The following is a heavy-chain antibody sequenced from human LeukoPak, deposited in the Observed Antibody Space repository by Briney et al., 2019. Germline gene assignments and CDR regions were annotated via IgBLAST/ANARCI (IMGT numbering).Heavy chain of an antibody. D-gene: IGHD3-9*01. CDR1: GFTFSSYA. Sequence: GGSLRLSCSASGFTFSSYAMHWVRQAPGKGLEYVSAISSNGGSTCYADSVKGRFTISRDNSKNTLYLQMSSLRAEDTAVYYCVKSPYYDILTGYFNWLDPWGQGTLVTVSS. V-gene: IGHV3-64D*06. J-gene: IGHJ5*02. CDR3: VKSPYYDILTGYFNWLDP. CDR2: ISSNGGST.